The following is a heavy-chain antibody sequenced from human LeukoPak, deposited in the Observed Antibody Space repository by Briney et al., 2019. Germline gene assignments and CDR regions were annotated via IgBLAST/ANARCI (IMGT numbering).Heavy chain of an antibody. CDR3: ARDRGSGYYDSSGYSSWYYFDY. Sequence: AASVKVSCKASGYTFTSYDINWVRQATGQGLEWMGWMNPNSGNTGYAQKFQGRVTMTRNTSISTAYMELSSLRSEDTAVYYCARDRGSGYYDSSGYSSWYYFDYWGQGTLVTVSS. D-gene: IGHD3-22*01. V-gene: IGHV1-8*01. CDR2: MNPNSGNT. CDR1: GYTFTSYD. J-gene: IGHJ4*02.